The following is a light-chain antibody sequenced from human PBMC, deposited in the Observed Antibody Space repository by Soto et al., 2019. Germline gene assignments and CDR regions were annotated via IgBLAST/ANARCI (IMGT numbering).Light chain of an antibody. Sequence: QAVLTQSSSASASLGSSVKLTCTLSSGHSSYIIAWHQQQPGMAPRYLMKLEGSGSYNKGSGVPDRFSGSSSGADRYLTISNLQSEDEADYYCETWDSNTRVFGGGTKVTVL. CDR1: SGHSSYI. CDR2: LEGSGSY. V-gene: IGLV4-60*03. CDR3: ETWDSNTRV. J-gene: IGLJ2*01.